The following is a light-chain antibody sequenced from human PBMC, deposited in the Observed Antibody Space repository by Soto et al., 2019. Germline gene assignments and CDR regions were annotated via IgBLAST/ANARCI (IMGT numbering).Light chain of an antibody. V-gene: IGKV3-15*01. Sequence: EIVMTQSPATLSVSPGERATLSCRVSQSVSSNLAWYQQKPGQAPRLLIYGASTRATGIPARFSGSGSGTEFTLTISSLQSEDFAVYYCQQYNNWVFTFGPGTKVDIK. CDR2: GAS. CDR1: QSVSSN. J-gene: IGKJ3*01. CDR3: QQYNNWVFT.